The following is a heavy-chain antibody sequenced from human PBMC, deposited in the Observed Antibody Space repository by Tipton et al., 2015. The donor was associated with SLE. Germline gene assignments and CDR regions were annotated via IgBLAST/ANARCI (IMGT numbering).Heavy chain of an antibody. CDR1: GGSISAYY. CDR2: IYSSGST. Sequence: TLSLTCAVYGGSISAYYWSWIRQPAGKGLEWIGRIYSSGSTDYNPSLNSRAIISVDTSQNQVSLKLTSVTAADTAMYYCASNREGTGTPTGWGQGTLVTVSS. V-gene: IGHV4-59*10. CDR3: ASNREGTGTPTG. J-gene: IGHJ4*02. D-gene: IGHD1-7*01.